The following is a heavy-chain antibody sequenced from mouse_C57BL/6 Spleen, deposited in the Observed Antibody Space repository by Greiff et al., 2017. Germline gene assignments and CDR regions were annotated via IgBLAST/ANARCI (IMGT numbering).Heavy chain of an antibody. CDR2: INPSNGGT. CDR1: CYTFTRYW. CDR3: ALYYGYDGFAY. V-gene: IGHV1-53*01. Sequence: VQLKQSGAELVKPGASVKLSCQASCYTFTRYWMPWRKQRPGQGLEWIGNINPSNGGTNYNEKFKSKATLTVDKSSSTAYMQLSSLTSEDSAVYYCALYYGYDGFAYWGQGTLVTVSA. D-gene: IGHD2-2*01. J-gene: IGHJ3*01.